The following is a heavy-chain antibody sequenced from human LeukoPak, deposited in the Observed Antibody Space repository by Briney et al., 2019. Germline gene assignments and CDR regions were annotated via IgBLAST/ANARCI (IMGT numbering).Heavy chain of an antibody. CDR1: GRSIGGSSYY. V-gene: IGHV4-39*01. CDR3: ARHLTTWGDN. Sequence: SETLSLTCAVSGRSIGGSSYYWGWIRQPPGKGLEWIGSINYSGNGYYNPSLKGRLTMSVDTSKNHFSLKLTSVTAADSGPYYCARHLTTWGDNWGQGTVVIVSS. J-gene: IGHJ4*02. D-gene: IGHD4-17*01. CDR2: INYSGNG.